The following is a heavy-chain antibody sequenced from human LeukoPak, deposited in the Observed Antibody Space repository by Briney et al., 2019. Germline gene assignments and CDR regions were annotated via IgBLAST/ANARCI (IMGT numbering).Heavy chain of an antibody. D-gene: IGHD5-18*01. CDR2: IYYSGST. CDR1: GGSISSNY. V-gene: IGHV4-59*01. CDR3: ARADKDLYSYGDNWFDP. Sequence: PSETLSLTCTVSGGSISSNYWSWIRQPPGKGLEWIAYIYYSGSTSYNPSLKSRVTISVDTSKNQFSLKLSSVTAADTAVYYCARADKDLYSYGDNWFDPWGQGTLVTVSS. J-gene: IGHJ5*02.